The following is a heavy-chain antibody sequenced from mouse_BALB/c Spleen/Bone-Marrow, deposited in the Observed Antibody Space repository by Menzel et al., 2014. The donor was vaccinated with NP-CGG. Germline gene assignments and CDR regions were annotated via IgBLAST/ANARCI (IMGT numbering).Heavy chain of an antibody. Sequence: EVQLQQSGTVLARPGAAVKMSCKASGYTFSNYWMHWIKQRPGQGLEWIGTIHPGNSDTTYNQKFKGKAKLTAVTSTSTAYMELSSLTNEDSAVYYCTTLARNNFDYWGQGTTLTGAS. D-gene: IGHD3-1*01. CDR2: IHPGNSDT. V-gene: IGHV1-5*01. J-gene: IGHJ2*01. CDR1: GYTFSNYW. CDR3: TTLARNNFDY.